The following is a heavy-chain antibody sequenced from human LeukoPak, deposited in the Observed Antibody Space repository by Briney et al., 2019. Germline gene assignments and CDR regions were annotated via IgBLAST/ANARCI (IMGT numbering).Heavy chain of an antibody. D-gene: IGHD5-12*01. CDR1: GYTFTSYG. J-gene: IGHJ5*02. CDR3: ARVRRYSGYKKGFDP. Sequence: VASVKVSCKASGYTFTSYGISWVRQAPGQGLERMGWISAYNGNTNYAQKLQGRVTMTTDTSTSTAYMELRSLRSDDTAVYYCARVRRYSGYKKGFDPWGQGTLVTVSS. CDR2: ISAYNGNT. V-gene: IGHV1-18*01.